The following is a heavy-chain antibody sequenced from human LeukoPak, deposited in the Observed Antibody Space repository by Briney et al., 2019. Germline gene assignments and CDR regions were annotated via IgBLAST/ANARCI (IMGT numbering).Heavy chain of an antibody. CDR3: ARDGLVPAATYYYYGMDV. Sequence: GGSLRLSCAASGFTFDDYAMHWVRQAPGKGLEWVSGISWNSGSIGYADPVKGRFTISRDNSKNTLYLQMNSLRAEDTAVYYCARDGLVPAATYYYYGMDVWGQGTTVTVSS. CDR1: GFTFDDYA. V-gene: IGHV3-9*01. D-gene: IGHD2-2*01. J-gene: IGHJ6*02. CDR2: ISWNSGSI.